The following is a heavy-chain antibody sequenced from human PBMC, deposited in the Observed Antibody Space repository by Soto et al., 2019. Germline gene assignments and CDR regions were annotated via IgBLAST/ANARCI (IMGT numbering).Heavy chain of an antibody. Sequence: EVQLVESGGGLVKPGGSLRLSCAASGFTFSSYSMNWVRQAPGKGLEWVSSISSSSSYIYYADSVKGRFTISRDNAKNSLYLQMNSLRAEDTAVYYCARDGRYFDWLLECGYFDYWGQGTLVTVSS. CDR1: GFTFSSYS. CDR2: ISSSSSYI. J-gene: IGHJ4*02. CDR3: ARDGRYFDWLLECGYFDY. D-gene: IGHD3-9*01. V-gene: IGHV3-21*01.